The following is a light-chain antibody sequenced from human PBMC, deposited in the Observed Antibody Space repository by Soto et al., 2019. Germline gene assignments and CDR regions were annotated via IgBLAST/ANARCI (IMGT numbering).Light chain of an antibody. CDR3: QQYGSSVFS. CDR1: QSVSSSF. CDR2: AAP. Sequence: EIVLTQSPGTLSLSPGERDTLSCRASQSVSSSFLAWYQQKPGQAPRLLIYAAPRRATGIPDRFSGSWSGRDFALTISRLGPEDFAVYYCQQYGSSVFSFGPGTKGDIK. V-gene: IGKV3-20*01. J-gene: IGKJ3*01.